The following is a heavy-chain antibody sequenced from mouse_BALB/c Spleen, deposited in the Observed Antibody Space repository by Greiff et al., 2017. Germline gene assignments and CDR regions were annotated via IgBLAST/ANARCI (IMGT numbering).Heavy chain of an antibody. D-gene: IGHD3-1*01. CDR3: ARDSSGYAYAMDY. J-gene: IGHJ4*01. CDR2: IWAGGST. V-gene: IGHV2-9*02. CDR1: GSSLTSYG. Sequence: VKLVESGPGLVAPSQSLSITCTVSGSSLTSYGVHWVRQPPGKGLEWLGVIWAGGSTNYNSALMSRLSISKDNSKSQVFLKMNSLQTDDTAMYYCARDSSGYAYAMDYWGQGTSVTVSS.